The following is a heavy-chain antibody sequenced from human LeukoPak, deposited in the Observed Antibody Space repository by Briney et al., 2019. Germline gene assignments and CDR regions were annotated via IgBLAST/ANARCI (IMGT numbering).Heavy chain of an antibody. CDR3: ARGMTTVTGRWFDP. J-gene: IGHJ5*02. D-gene: IGHD4-17*01. CDR1: GFTFSSYS. CDR2: ISSSSSYI. Sequence: GGSLRLSCAASGFTFSSYSMNWVRQAPGKGLEWVSSISSSSSYIYYADSVKGRFTISRDNAKNSLYLQMNSLRAEDTAVYYCARGMTTVTGRWFDPWGQGTLVTVSS. V-gene: IGHV3-21*01.